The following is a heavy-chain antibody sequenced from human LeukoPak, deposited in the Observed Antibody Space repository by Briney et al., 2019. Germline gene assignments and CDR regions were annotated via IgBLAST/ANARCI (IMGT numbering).Heavy chain of an antibody. D-gene: IGHD2-2*01. Sequence: GGSLRLSCAASGFTFSSYAMHWVRQAPGKGLEWVAVISYDGSNKYYADSVKGRFTISRDNSKNTLYLQMNSLRAEDTAVYYCARDPEGTVVSVYFDYWGQGTLVTVSS. CDR2: ISYDGSNK. V-gene: IGHV3-30-3*01. CDR1: GFTFSSYA. J-gene: IGHJ4*02. CDR3: ARDPEGTVVSVYFDY.